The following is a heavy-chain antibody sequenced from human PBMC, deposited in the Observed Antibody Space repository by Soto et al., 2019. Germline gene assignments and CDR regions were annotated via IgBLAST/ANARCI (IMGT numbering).Heavy chain of an antibody. V-gene: IGHV4-39*01. J-gene: IGHJ4*02. D-gene: IGHD6-13*01. CDR2: IYYSGST. CDR1: GGSISSSSYY. Sequence: QLQLQESGPGLVKPSETLSLTCTVSGGSISSSSYYWGWIRQPPGKGLEWIGSIYYSGSTYYNPSPKSRXXIXVXXSKNQFSLKLSSVTAADTAVYYCASLSSSWSHSDYWGQGTLVTVSS. CDR3: ASLSSSWSHSDY.